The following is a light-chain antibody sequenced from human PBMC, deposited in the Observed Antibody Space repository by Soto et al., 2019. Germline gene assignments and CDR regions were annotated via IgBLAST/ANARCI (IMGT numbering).Light chain of an antibody. V-gene: IGLV2-14*01. CDR1: SSDVGGYNY. Sequence: QSVLTQPASVSGSPGQSITISCTGTSSDVGGYNYVSWYQQHQGKAPKLMIYEVSNRPSGVSNRFSGSKSGNTASLTISGLQAEDEADYYCSSYTSSSINWVFGGGTKLTVL. J-gene: IGLJ3*02. CDR3: SSYTSSSINWV. CDR2: EVS.